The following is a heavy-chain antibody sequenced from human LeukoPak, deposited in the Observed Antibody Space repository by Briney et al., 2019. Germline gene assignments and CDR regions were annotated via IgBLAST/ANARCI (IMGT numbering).Heavy chain of an antibody. CDR3: AGGRPRGYCSGGSCYHNFDY. D-gene: IGHD2-15*01. CDR1: GYTFTSYD. CDR2: MNPNSGNT. V-gene: IGHV1-8*02. J-gene: IGHJ4*02. Sequence: ASVKVSCKASGYTFTSYDINWVRQATGQGLEWMGWMNPNSGNTGYAQKFQGRVTMTRNTSISTAYMELSSLRSEDTAVYYCAGGRPRGYCSGGSCYHNFDYWGQGTLVTVSS.